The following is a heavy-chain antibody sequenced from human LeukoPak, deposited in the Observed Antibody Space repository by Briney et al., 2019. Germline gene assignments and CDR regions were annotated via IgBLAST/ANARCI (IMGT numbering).Heavy chain of an antibody. Sequence: GGSLRLSCAASGFTFSSYNMSWVRQAPGKGLEWVSSISSTTRHIYYADSVTGRFTISRDNAKNSLYLQMNSLRAEDTAVYYCARWPITAAPPVYYFDYWGQGTLVTVSS. CDR3: ARWPITAAPPVYYFDY. CDR1: GFTFSSYN. CDR2: ISSTTRHI. J-gene: IGHJ4*02. V-gene: IGHV3-21*01. D-gene: IGHD6-13*01.